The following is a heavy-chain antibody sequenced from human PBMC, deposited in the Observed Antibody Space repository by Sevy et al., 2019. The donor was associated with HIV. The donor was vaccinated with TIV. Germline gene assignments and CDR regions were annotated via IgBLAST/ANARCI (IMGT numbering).Heavy chain of an antibody. J-gene: IGHJ6*02. V-gene: IGHV1-69*13. CDR1: GGTFSSYA. CDR3: ARPDYWSGYYQDYYYYGMDV. Sequence: ASVKVSCKASGGTFSSYAISWVRQAPGQGLEWMGGIIRIFGTANYSQKFQGRVTITADESTSTAYMELSSLRSEDTAVYYCARPDYWSGYYQDYYYYGMDVWRQGTTVTVSS. CDR2: IIRIFGTA. D-gene: IGHD3-3*01.